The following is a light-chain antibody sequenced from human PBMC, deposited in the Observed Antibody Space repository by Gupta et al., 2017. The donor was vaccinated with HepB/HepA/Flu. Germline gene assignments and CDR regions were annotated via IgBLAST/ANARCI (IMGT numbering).Light chain of an antibody. CDR3: QQYNSAPLT. V-gene: IGKV1-27*01. CDR2: SAS. Sequence: SVGDRVTITCRASQAIRNYLAWYQQRPGKVPKLLIYSASTLHSGVTSRFSGSGSGTDFTLSISALQPEDVATFYCQQYNSAPLTFGGGTKVEIK. CDR1: QAIRNY. J-gene: IGKJ4*01.